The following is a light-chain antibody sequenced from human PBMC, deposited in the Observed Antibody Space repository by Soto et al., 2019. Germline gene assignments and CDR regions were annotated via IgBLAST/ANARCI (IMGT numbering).Light chain of an antibody. CDR2: AAS. J-gene: IGKJ1*01. V-gene: IGKV1-6*01. Sequence: AIQMTQSPSSLSASVGDRVTITCRASQAIRNDLAWYQQKAGKAPKLLISAASILQSGVPSRFSGRGSGTDFTLTISSLQSEDLATYYCLQDYNSPWTFGQGTKVEI. CDR1: QAIRND. CDR3: LQDYNSPWT.